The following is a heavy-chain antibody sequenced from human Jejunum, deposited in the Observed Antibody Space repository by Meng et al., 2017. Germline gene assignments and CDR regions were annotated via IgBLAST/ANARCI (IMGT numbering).Heavy chain of an antibody. J-gene: IGHJ1*01. D-gene: IGHD3-16*01. CDR2: VSTDGTIT. V-gene: IGHV3-74*02. CDR1: GFTFSSHW. CDR3: ASDRITD. Sequence: EGALVEPGGGLVHPGRSLRLSCAASGFTFSSHWMHWVRQAPGKGLVWLSRVSTDGTITNYADSVKGRFTISRDNAKDTVFLEMNSLRVEDTAVYYCASDRITDWGQGTLVTVSS.